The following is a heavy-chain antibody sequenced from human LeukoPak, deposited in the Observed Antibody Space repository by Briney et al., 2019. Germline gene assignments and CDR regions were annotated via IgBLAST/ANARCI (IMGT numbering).Heavy chain of an antibody. CDR3: ARGEGTLAGRRWPYSFYYYVDV. D-gene: IGHD6-19*01. Sequence: PSETLSLTCVVYGGSFSDYYWTWVRQPPGKGLEWIGEINHGGTTKYNPSLKSRVAISIHTSNNQFSLKPNSVTAADTAVYYCARGEGTLAGRRWPYSFYYYVDVWGKGTTVTVSS. CDR1: GGSFSDYY. J-gene: IGHJ6*03. CDR2: INHGGTT. V-gene: IGHV4-34*01.